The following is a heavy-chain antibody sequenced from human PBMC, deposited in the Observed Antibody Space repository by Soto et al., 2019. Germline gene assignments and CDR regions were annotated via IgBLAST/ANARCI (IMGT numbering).Heavy chain of an antibody. CDR3: AHRPSGWYLFDY. CDR2: IYWNDDK. Sequence: QITLKESGPTLVRPTQTITLTCTFSGFSLSTSGLGVGWIRQAPGKALEWLALIYWNDDKRYSPSLKARLTITKDTSKNQVVLTMTNMDPVDTATYYCAHRPSGWYLFDYWGQGTLVTVSS. D-gene: IGHD6-19*01. J-gene: IGHJ4*02. CDR1: GFSLSTSGLG. V-gene: IGHV2-5*01.